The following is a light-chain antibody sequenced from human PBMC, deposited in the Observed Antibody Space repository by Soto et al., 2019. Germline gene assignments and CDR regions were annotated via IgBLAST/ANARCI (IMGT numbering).Light chain of an antibody. CDR1: QSLLHRNGYNY. V-gene: IGKV2-28*01. CDR2: LGS. CDR3: MQALHTPLT. Sequence: DIVLTQSPLSLPVTPGEPASISCRSSQSLLHRNGYNYLDWYLQKPGQSPLLLIHLGSNRASGVPDRLSGSGSGTDFTMKITRVEDEDVGVYYCMQALHTPLTFGGGTKVEIK. J-gene: IGKJ4*01.